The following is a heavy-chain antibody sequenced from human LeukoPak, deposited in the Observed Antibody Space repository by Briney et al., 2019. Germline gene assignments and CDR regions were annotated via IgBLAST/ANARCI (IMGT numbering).Heavy chain of an antibody. Sequence: RTSETLSLTCTVSGGSISSYYWSWVRQPPGKGLEWIGEINHSGSTNYNPSLKSRVTISVDTSKNQFSLKLSSVTAADTAVYYCNVMVGGYDYRWRDYWGQGTLVTVSS. V-gene: IGHV4-34*01. CDR3: NVMVGGYDYRWRDY. CDR1: GGSISSYY. D-gene: IGHD5-12*01. J-gene: IGHJ4*02. CDR2: INHSGST.